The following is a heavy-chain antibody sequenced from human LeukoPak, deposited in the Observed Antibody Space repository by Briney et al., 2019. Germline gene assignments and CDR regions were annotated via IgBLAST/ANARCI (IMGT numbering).Heavy chain of an antibody. CDR3: ARALLGRYCSGGSYYSFGY. V-gene: IGHV1-18*04. D-gene: IGHD2-15*01. CDR2: ISAYNGNT. J-gene: IGHJ4*02. Sequence: GASVKVSCKASGYTFTSYGISWVRQAPGQGLEWMGWISAYNGNTNYAQKLQGRVTMTTDTSTSTAYMELRSLRSDDTAVYYCARALLGRYCSGGSYYSFGYWGQGTLVTVSS. CDR1: GYTFTSYG.